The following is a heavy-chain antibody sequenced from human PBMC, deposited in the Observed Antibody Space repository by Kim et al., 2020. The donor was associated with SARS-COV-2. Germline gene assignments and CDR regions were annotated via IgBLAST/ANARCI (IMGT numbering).Heavy chain of an antibody. J-gene: IGHJ3*02. CDR1: GLTFSGSA. Sequence: GGYLRLSCAASGLTFSGSAMHWVRQASGKGLEWVGRIRSKANSYATAYAASVKGRFTISRDDSKNTAYLQMNSLKTEDTAVYYCTRGPPYSESYWDAFDIWGQGTMVTVSS. V-gene: IGHV3-73*01. D-gene: IGHD1-26*01. CDR3: TRGPPYSESYWDAFDI. CDR2: IRSKANSYAT.